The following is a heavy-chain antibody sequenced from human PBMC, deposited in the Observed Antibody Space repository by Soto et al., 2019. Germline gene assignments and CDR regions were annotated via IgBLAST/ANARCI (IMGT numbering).Heavy chain of an antibody. CDR3: ASARGYPYYFYYGMDV. Sequence: PGGSLRLSWTASVFTVSSYAMHWVRQAPNKGLEWVAVISYDGSNEYYTDSVKGRLTISRDNSKNTLYLQMNSLRPEDTAVFYSASARGYPYYFYYGMDVCREGTPLTV. CDR2: ISYDGSNE. J-gene: IGHJ6*01. V-gene: IGHV3-30-3*01. D-gene: IGHD6-25*01. CDR1: VFTVSSYA.